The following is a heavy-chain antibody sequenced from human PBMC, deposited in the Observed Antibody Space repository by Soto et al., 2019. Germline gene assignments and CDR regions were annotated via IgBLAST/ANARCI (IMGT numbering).Heavy chain of an antibody. V-gene: IGHV3-33*01. J-gene: IGHJ4*02. CDR2: IWYDGSNK. CDR1: GFTFSSYG. CDR3: ARGLGYSYGYGFDY. Sequence: QVQLVESGGGVVQPGRSLRLSCAASGFTFSSYGMHWVRQAPGKGLEWVAVIWYDGSNKYYADSVKGRFTISRDNSKNTLYLQMNSRRAEDTAVYYCARGLGYSYGYGFDYWGQGTLVTVSS. D-gene: IGHD5-18*01.